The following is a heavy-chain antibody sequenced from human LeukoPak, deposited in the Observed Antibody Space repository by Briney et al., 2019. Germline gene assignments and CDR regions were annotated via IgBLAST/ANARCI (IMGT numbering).Heavy chain of an antibody. CDR2: IQNSGST. CDR3: ARGKYYYDSRPVAGWYFDY. CDR1: GGAISTFY. Sequence: SETLSLTCSVSGGAISTFYWIWIRQPPGKGLEWIGCIQNSGSTEYNPSLKSRVTISVDTSKNQFSLKLSSVTAADTAVYYCARGKYYYDSRPVAGWYFDYWGQGTLVTVSS. D-gene: IGHD3-22*01. V-gene: IGHV4-59*13. J-gene: IGHJ4*02.